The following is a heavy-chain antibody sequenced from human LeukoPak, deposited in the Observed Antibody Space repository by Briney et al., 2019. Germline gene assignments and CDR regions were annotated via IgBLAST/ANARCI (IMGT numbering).Heavy chain of an antibody. D-gene: IGHD6-19*01. CDR3: SRGDNSGWYFHYFDY. V-gene: IGHV3-21*01. Sequence: PGGSVRLSCAASGFTFSSYSMNWVRQAPGKWREWVSSISSSSSYMYSTDSMKGRFTISRDNAKNSLYLQMNSLRAEDTAVYYVSRGDNSGWYFHYFDYWGHRTLGTVSS. CDR1: GFTFSSYS. CDR2: ISSSSSYM. J-gene: IGHJ4*01.